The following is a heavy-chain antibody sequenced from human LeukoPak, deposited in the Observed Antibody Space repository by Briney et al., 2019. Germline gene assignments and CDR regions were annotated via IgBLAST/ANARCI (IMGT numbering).Heavy chain of an antibody. V-gene: IGHV3-21*01. CDR3: VSFYETY. D-gene: IGHD2/OR15-2a*01. J-gene: IGHJ4*02. CDR1: EFTFSAYD. Sequence: PGGSLRLSCAASEFTFSAYDIHWVRQAPGKGLEWVSSISPSSSHIYYADSVKGRFTLSRNNAKNTVYLQMNSLRAEDTAVYYCVSFYETYWGRGTLVTVSS. CDR2: ISPSSSHI.